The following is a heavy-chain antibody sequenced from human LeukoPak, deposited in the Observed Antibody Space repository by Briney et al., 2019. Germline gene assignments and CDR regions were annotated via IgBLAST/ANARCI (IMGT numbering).Heavy chain of an antibody. J-gene: IGHJ4*02. V-gene: IGHV3-7*03. D-gene: IGHD3-22*01. Sequence: PGGSLRLSCAASGFTFSSYWMSWVRQAPGKGLEWVANIKQDGSEKYYVDSAKGRFTISRDNAKNSLYLQMNSLRAEDTALYYCAKGYDSSILAIDHWGQGTLVTVSS. CDR1: GFTFSSYW. CDR2: IKQDGSEK. CDR3: AKGYDSSILAIDH.